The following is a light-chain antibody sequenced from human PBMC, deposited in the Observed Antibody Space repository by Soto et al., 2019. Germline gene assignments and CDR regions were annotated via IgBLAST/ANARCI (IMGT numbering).Light chain of an antibody. CDR2: DAS. CDR3: QQRSSWPLT. J-gene: IGKJ4*01. CDR1: QSLRSY. V-gene: IGKV3-11*01. Sequence: EIVLTQSPGTLSLSPGESATLSCRASQSLRSYLAWYPQKPGQAPRLLIYDASSRATGIPARFSGSGSRTDFTFTISSLEPEEFAVYYCQQRSSWPLTFGGGTKVEIK.